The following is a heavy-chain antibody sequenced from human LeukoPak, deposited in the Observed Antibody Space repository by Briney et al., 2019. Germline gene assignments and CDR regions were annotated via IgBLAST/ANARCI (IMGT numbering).Heavy chain of an antibody. V-gene: IGHV4-59*02. CDR1: GDSVSIYY. J-gene: IGHJ4*02. Sequence: SETLSLTCTVSGDSVSIYYWSWIRQPPGKGLEWIGYIYYRGNTNYNPSLKSRVTMAVDTSKNQFSLKLSSVTAADTAVYYCARVRGSRVDYWGQGTLVTVSS. CDR2: IYYRGNT. D-gene: IGHD1-26*01. CDR3: ARVRGSRVDY.